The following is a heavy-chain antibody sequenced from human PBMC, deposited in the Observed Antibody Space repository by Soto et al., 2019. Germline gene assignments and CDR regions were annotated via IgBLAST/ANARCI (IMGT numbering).Heavy chain of an antibody. J-gene: IGHJ1*01. V-gene: IGHV1-69*13. CDR1: GGTFSSYA. D-gene: IGHD3-22*01. CDR2: IIPIFGTA. Sequence: SVKVSCKASGGTFSSYAISWVRQAPGQGLEWMGGIIPIFGTANYAQKFQGRVTITADESTSTAYMELSSLRSEDTAVYYCARDPYDDSSGYPRSQHWGQGTLVTVSS. CDR3: ARDPYDDSSGYPRSQH.